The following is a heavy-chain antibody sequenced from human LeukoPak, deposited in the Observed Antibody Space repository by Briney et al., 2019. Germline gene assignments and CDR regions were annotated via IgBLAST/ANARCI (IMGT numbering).Heavy chain of an antibody. J-gene: IGHJ4*02. CDR3: ARVAGTKCFDY. V-gene: IGHV3-23*01. D-gene: IGHD6-19*01. CDR1: GFTFSAYA. Sequence: GGSLRLSCAASGFTFSAYAVSWVRQAPGKGLEWVSSISGSGGSTSYADSVKGRFTISRDNSKNTLYLQMNSLRAEDTAIYYCARVAGTKCFDYWGQGTLVTVSS. CDR2: ISGSGGST.